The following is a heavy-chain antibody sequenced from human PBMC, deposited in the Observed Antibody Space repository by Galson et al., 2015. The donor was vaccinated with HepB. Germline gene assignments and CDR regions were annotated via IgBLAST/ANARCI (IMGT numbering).Heavy chain of an antibody. V-gene: IGHV3-30*04. J-gene: IGHJ6*02. CDR1: GFTFSSYP. D-gene: IGHD6-13*01. Sequence: SLRLSCAASGFTFSSYPMHWVRQAPGKGPEWVAVISYDGSIDYYADSVKGRFTISRDNPKNTVYLQMSSLRPEETAVYYCARGSAAGTWGYGMDVWGQGTTVSVS. CDR2: ISYDGSID. CDR3: ARGSAAGTWGYGMDV.